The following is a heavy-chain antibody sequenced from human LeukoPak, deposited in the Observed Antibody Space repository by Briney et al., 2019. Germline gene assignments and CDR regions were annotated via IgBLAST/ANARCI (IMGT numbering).Heavy chain of an antibody. CDR1: GGSISSYY. Sequence: KPSETLSLTYTVSGGSISSYYWSWIRQPPGKGLEWIGYVYYSGSTNYNPSLKSRVTMSVDTSKNQFSLKVSSVTAADTAVYYCAKAPVAPSSWFDYWGQGTLVTVSS. D-gene: IGHD6-13*01. J-gene: IGHJ4*02. V-gene: IGHV4-59*01. CDR2: VYYSGST. CDR3: AKAPVAPSSWFDY.